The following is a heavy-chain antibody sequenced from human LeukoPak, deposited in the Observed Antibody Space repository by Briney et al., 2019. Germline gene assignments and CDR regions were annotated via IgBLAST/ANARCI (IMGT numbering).Heavy chain of an antibody. V-gene: IGHV3-7*01. Sequence: GGSPRLSCAASGFIFSSYWMSWVRQAPGKGLEWVANIKQDGSEKYYVDSVKGRFTISRDNAKNSLYLQMNSLGAEDTAVYYCARVGLLWFGETIHWGQGTLVTVSS. J-gene: IGHJ4*02. D-gene: IGHD3-10*01. CDR2: IKQDGSEK. CDR1: GFIFSSYW. CDR3: ARVGLLWFGETIH.